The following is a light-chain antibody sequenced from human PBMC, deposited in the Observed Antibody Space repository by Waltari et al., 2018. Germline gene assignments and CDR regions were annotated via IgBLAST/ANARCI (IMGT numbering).Light chain of an antibody. CDR2: EDN. Sequence: NFLLTQPHSVSESPGKPVTISCPPSSGSIAINAVQWYPQRPGRAPPTVIYEDNERLSGVPDRFSGSIDRSSNSASLTISGLQTEDEADYYCQSYDDVNQVFGGGTKLTVL. CDR1: SGSIAINA. CDR3: QSYDDVNQV. V-gene: IGLV6-57*03. J-gene: IGLJ3*02.